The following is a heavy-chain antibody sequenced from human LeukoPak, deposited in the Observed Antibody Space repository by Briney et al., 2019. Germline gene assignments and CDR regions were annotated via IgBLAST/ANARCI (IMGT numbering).Heavy chain of an antibody. V-gene: IGHV3-66*02. CDR2: IYSGGST. J-gene: IGHJ6*02. CDR1: GFTVSSNY. CDR3: ARDSPAYYYDSSGYAVPSVGMDV. D-gene: IGHD3-22*01. Sequence: GGSLRLSCAASGFTVSSNYMSWVRQAPGKGLEWVSVIYSGGSTYYADSVEGRFTISRDNSKNTLYLPMNSLRAEDTAVYYCARDSPAYYYDSSGYAVPSVGMDVWGQGTTVTVSS.